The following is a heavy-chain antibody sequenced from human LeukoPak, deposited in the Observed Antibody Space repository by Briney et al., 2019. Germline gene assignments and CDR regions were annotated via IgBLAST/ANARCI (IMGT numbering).Heavy chain of an antibody. V-gene: IGHV1-18*01. Sequence: GASVKVSCKASGYIFTSNGINWVRRAPGQGLEWMGWINTHNGNTDYAQKLQGRVTMTTDTSTTTAYMELRSLRSDDTAVYYCARDRQTNWFDPWGQGTLVTVSS. CDR1: GYIFTSNG. CDR3: ARDRQTNWFDP. J-gene: IGHJ5*02. CDR2: INTHNGNT.